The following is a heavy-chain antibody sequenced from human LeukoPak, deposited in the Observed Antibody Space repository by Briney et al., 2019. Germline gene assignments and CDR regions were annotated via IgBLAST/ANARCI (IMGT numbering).Heavy chain of an antibody. CDR1: GGAFSTYA. D-gene: IGHD5-12*01. J-gene: IGHJ4*02. V-gene: IGHV1-69*13. CDR2: IIPIFGTA. CDR3: ARGQAGGFSGYDPGF. Sequence: ASVKVSCKASGGAFSTYAINWVRQAPGQGLEWMGGIIPIFGTATYAQKFQGRITITADESTSTAYMELSSLRSEDAAVYYCARGQAGGFSGYDPGFWGQGSLVTASS.